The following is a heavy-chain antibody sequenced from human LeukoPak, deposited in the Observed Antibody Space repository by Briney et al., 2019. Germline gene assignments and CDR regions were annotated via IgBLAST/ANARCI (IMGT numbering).Heavy chain of an antibody. CDR3: ARERGPRYSSGWRNWFDP. V-gene: IGHV4-34*01. D-gene: IGHD6-19*01. J-gene: IGHJ5*02. CDR2: INHSGST. CDR1: GGSFSGYY. Sequence: ASETLSLTCAVYGGSFSGYYWSWIRQPPGKGLEWIGEINHSGSTNYNPSLKSRVTISVDTSKNQFSLKLSSVTAADTAVYYCARERGPRYSSGWRNWFDPWGQGTLVTVSS.